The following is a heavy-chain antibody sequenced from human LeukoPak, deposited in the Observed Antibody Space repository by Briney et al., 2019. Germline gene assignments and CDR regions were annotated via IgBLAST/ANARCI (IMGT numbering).Heavy chain of an antibody. CDR3: AKSPGSLGGN. V-gene: IGHV3-23*01. Sequence: GGSLRLSCAASGLTFSSYGMSWVRPAPGKGLEWGSGISDNAYSTDYADPVKGRFTISRDNSKNTLYLQMNSLRAEDTVVYYCAKSPGSLGGNWGQGTLVTVSS. J-gene: IGHJ4*02. CDR1: GLTFSSYG. CDR2: ISDNAYST. D-gene: IGHD3-10*01.